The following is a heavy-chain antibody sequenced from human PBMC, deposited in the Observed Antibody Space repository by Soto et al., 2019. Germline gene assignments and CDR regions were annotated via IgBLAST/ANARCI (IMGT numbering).Heavy chain of an antibody. J-gene: IGHJ6*03. V-gene: IGHV1-8*01. Sequence: ASVKVSCKASGYTFTSYDINWVRQATGQGLEWMGWMNPNSGNTGYAQKFQGRVTMTRNTSISKAYMELSSLRSEDTAVYYCARGVRVVIRPEPHYYYYYMDVWGKGTTVTVSS. D-gene: IGHD3-3*01. CDR3: ARGVRVVIRPEPHYYYYYMDV. CDR2: MNPNSGNT. CDR1: GYTFTSYD.